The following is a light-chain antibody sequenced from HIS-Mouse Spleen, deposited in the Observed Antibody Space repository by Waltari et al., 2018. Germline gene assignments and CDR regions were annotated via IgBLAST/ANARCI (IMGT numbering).Light chain of an antibody. CDR1: QSISSY. CDR2: AAS. CDR3: QQHNSYPQT. Sequence: DIQLTQSPSFLSASVGDRVTITCRTSQSISSYLSWYQQKPGKAPKLLIYAASTLQSGVPSRIRGSGSAKEFTLTISSLQPEDVATYYCQQHNSYPQTFGQGTKVEIK. J-gene: IGKJ1*01. V-gene: IGKV1-9*01.